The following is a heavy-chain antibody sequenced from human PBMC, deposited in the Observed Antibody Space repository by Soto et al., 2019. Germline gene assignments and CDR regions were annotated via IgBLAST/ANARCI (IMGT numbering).Heavy chain of an antibody. D-gene: IGHD3-3*01. Sequence: SETLSLTCTVSGGSISSYYWSWIRQPPGKGLEWIGYIYYSGSTNYNPSLKSRVTISVDTSKNQFSLKLSSVTAADTAVYYCARHAGHYDFWSGYPTSSYYFMDVWGKGTTVTVSS. CDR1: GGSISSYY. CDR3: ARHAGHYDFWSGYPTSSYYFMDV. CDR2: IYYSGST. J-gene: IGHJ6*03. V-gene: IGHV4-59*08.